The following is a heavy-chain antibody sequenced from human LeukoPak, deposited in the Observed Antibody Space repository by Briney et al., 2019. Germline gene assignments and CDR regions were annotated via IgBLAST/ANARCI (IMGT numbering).Heavy chain of an antibody. CDR1: GGSISSYY. J-gene: IGHJ6*02. D-gene: IGHD3/OR15-3a*01. Sequence: SETLSLTCTVSGGSISSYYWSWIRQPPGKGLEWIGYIYYSGSTNYNPSLKSRVTISVDTSRNQFSLKLSSVTAADTAVYYCARLDPRRYYYGMDVWGQGTTVTVSS. CDR2: IYYSGST. V-gene: IGHV4-59*08. CDR3: ARLDPRRYYYGMDV.